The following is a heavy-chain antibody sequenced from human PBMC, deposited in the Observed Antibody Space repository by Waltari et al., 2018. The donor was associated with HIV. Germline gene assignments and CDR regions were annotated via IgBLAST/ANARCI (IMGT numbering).Heavy chain of an antibody. D-gene: IGHD3-3*01. V-gene: IGHV3-7*01. CDR2: IKQDGSEK. CDR3: ARDLKDYDFWSPVDV. Sequence: ELQPPPSGLGFVHPGATVRLSCAASGFTSSSCWMTWVRQAPGRGREWLANIKQDGSEKYYADSVKGRFTVSRDNNKESLYLQMSSLRAEDTAVYYCARDLKDYDFWSPVDVWSQGTTVTVSS. J-gene: IGHJ6*02. CDR1: GFTSSSCW.